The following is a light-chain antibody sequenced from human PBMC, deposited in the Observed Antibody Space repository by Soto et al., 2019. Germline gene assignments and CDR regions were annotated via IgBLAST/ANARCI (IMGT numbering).Light chain of an antibody. J-gene: IGKJ2*01. CDR2: DAS. CDR1: QSVSSY. Sequence: EIVLTQSPATLSLSPGERATLSCRASQSVSSYLAWYQQKPGQAPRLLIYDASNRSTGIPARFSGSGSGTDFTVTISSLGPEDFAVYYCQQRSNWPPYTFGQGTKVEIK. CDR3: QQRSNWPPYT. V-gene: IGKV3-11*01.